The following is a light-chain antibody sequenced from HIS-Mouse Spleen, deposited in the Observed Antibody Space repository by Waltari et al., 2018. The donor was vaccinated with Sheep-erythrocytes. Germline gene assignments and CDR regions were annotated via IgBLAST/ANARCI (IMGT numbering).Light chain of an antibody. Sequence: QSALTQPRSVSGSPGPSVTISCTGPSTDVGGYNYVPWYQQHPGKAPKLMIYDVSKRPSGVPDRFSGSKSGNTASLTISGLQAEDEADYYCCSYAGSYNHVFATGTKVTVL. CDR1: STDVGGYNY. CDR3: CSYAGSYNHV. CDR2: DVS. J-gene: IGLJ1*01. V-gene: IGLV2-11*01.